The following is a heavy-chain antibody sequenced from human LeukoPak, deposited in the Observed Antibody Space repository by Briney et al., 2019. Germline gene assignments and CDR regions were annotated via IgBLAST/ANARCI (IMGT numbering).Heavy chain of an antibody. CDR2: IFYSGST. D-gene: IGHD3-10*01. J-gene: IGHJ1*01. V-gene: IGHV4-39*01. CDR1: GGSLSTSRYY. Sequence: SETLSLTCTVSGGSLSTSRYYWGWIRQPPGKGLEWIGSIFYSGSTYYHPSLKSRVTISVDTSKKQFSLKLSSVTAADTAVYYCARTVGEPGAEYFQHWGQGTLVTVSS. CDR3: ARTVGEPGAEYFQH.